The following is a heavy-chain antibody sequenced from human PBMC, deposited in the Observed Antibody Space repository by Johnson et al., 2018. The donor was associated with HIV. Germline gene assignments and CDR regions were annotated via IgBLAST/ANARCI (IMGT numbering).Heavy chain of an antibody. CDR1: GFTFSSYD. J-gene: IGHJ3*01. Sequence: EVQLVESGGGLKQPGGSLRLSCAASGFTFSSYDMHWVRQATGKGLEWVSTIGTAGDTYYPGSVKGRFTVSREDAKNSLYLQMNSLRAGDTALYYCARDGESQQLPLGDALDVWGRGTMVIVSS. D-gene: IGHD6-13*01. CDR2: IGTAGDT. V-gene: IGHV3-13*01. CDR3: ARDGESQQLPLGDALDV.